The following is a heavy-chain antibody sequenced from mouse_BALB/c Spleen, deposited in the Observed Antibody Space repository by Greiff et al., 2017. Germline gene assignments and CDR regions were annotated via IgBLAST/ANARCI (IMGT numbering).Heavy chain of an antibody. CDR1: GYTFTDYN. D-gene: IGHD2-4*01. J-gene: IGHJ3*01. Sequence: EVQLQESGPELVKPGASVKISCKASGYTFTDYNMHWVKQSHGKSLEWIGYIYPYNGGTGYNQKFKSKATLTVDNSSSTAYMELRSLTSEDSAVYYCASTMITAWFAYRGKGTLVTVSA. CDR2: IYPYNGGT. CDR3: ASTMITAWFAY. V-gene: IGHV1S29*02.